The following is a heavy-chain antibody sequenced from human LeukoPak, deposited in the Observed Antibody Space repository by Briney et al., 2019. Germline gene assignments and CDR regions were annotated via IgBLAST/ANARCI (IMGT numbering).Heavy chain of an antibody. CDR3: SKYSSSWYVYYGMDV. D-gene: IGHD6-13*01. CDR2: ISSAGTT. CDR1: GFTFSRIA. J-gene: IGHJ6*02. V-gene: IGHV3-66*01. Sequence: GGSLRLSCAASGFTFSRIAMSWVRQAPGKGLEWVSIISSAGTTYYADSVKGRFTISRDNSKNTVYLQVNSLRAEDTAVYYCSKYSSSWYVYYGMDVWGQGTTVTVSS.